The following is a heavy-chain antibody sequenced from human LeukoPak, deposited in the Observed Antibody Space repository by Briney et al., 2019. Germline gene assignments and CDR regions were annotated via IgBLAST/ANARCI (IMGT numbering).Heavy chain of an antibody. J-gene: IGHJ3*02. V-gene: IGHV3-74*01. CDR2: INSDGSST. D-gene: IGHD7-27*01. CDR3: ARGLGTQGAFDI. CDR1: GFTFSSHW. Sequence: GGSLRLSCAASGFTFSSHWMHWVRQAPGKGLVWVSRINSDGSSTSYADSVKGRFTISRDNAKNTLYLQMNSLRAEDRAVYYCARGLGTQGAFDIWGQGTMVTVSS.